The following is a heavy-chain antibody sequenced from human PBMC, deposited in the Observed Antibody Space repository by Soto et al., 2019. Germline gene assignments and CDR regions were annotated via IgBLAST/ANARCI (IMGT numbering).Heavy chain of an antibody. CDR1: GGSISSSNW. D-gene: IGHD2-2*01. CDR3: AREPKYPERGYYGMDV. J-gene: IGHJ6*02. CDR2: IYHSGST. V-gene: IGHV4-4*02. Sequence: QVQLQESGPGLVKPSGTLSLTCAVSGGSISSSNWWSWVRQPPGKGLEWIGEIYHSGSTNYNPSLKRRVTIPVDKSKNQFPLKLSSVTAADTAVYYCAREPKYPERGYYGMDVWGQGTTVTVSS.